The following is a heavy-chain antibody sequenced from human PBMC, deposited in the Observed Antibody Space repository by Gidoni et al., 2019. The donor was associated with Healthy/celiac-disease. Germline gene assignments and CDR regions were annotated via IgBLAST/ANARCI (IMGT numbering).Heavy chain of an antibody. V-gene: IGHV4-34*01. Sequence: QVQRQQWGAGLVKPSETLARPCAVYGGSFSGYYWSWHRQPPGKGLEWIGEITHSGSTNSNPSLKSRVTISVDTSKNQFSLKLSSVTAADTAVYYCARGSYIAGTDYFDYWGQGTLVTVSS. CDR1: GGSFSGYY. CDR2: ITHSGST. D-gene: IGHD6-13*01. CDR3: ARGSYIAGTDYFDY. J-gene: IGHJ4*02.